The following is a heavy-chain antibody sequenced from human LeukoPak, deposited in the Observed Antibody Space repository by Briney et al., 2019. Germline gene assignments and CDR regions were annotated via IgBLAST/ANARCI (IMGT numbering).Heavy chain of an antibody. J-gene: IGHJ5*02. CDR3: ARPYYYDSRIDP. Sequence: SETLSLTCTVSGGPISSGDYYWSWIRQPPGKGLEWIAYMYYSGSTYYNPSLKIRVTMSADTSKDQLSLKLSSVTAADTAVYYCARPYYYDSRIDPWGQGILVTVSS. CDR2: MYYSGST. D-gene: IGHD3-22*01. CDR1: GGPISSGDYY. V-gene: IGHV4-30-4*01.